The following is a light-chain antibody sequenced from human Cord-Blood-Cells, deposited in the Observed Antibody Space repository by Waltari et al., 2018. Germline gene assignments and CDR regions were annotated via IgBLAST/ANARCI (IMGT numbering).Light chain of an antibody. Sequence: EIVLTQSPATLSLSPGERATLSCRASQSVSSYLAWYQQKPGQAPRLLIYDASNRATVIPARFSGSGSGTDFTLTISSLAPEDFAVYYCQQRSNWWTFGQGTKVEIK. CDR2: DAS. CDR3: QQRSNWWT. CDR1: QSVSSY. J-gene: IGKJ1*01. V-gene: IGKV3-11*01.